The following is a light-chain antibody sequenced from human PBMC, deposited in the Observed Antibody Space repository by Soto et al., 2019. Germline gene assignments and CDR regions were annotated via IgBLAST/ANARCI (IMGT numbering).Light chain of an antibody. V-gene: IGLV3-21*04. CDR1: NIGSKS. Sequence: SYELTQPPSVSVAPGQTARITCGGNNIGSKSVHWYQQKPGQAPVLVIYYYSDRPSGIPERFSGSNSGNTATLTISRVEAGDEADYYCQVWDSSSDHPVFGGGTKLTVL. J-gene: IGLJ2*01. CDR3: QVWDSSSDHPV. CDR2: YYS.